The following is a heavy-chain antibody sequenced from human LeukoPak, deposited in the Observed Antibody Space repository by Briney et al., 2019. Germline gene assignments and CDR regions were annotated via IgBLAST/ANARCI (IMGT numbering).Heavy chain of an antibody. Sequence: SETLSLTCAVYGGSFSGYYWTWIRQPPGKGLEWIGEINHRRSTKYSPSLKSRVTISVDTSKNQFSLRLSSVTAADTAVNYCARRVGRWFGERAYYYNYMDVWGKGTTVTISS. D-gene: IGHD3-10*01. V-gene: IGHV4-34*01. CDR1: GGSFSGYY. J-gene: IGHJ6*03. CDR2: INHRRST. CDR3: ARRVGRWFGERAYYYNYMDV.